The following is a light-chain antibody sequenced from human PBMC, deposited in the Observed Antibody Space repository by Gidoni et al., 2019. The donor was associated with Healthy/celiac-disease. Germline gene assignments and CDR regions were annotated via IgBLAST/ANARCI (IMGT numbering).Light chain of an antibody. CDR3: QVWDSSSDHPVV. J-gene: IGLJ2*01. V-gene: IGLV3-21*02. Sequence: SYVLTQQPSLSVAPGQTARITCGGNNIGSKSVHWYQQTPGQAPVLVVYDDRDRPSGIPERFSGSNSGNTATLTISRVEAGDEADYYCQVWDSSSDHPVVFGGGTKLNVL. CDR2: DDR. CDR1: NIGSKS.